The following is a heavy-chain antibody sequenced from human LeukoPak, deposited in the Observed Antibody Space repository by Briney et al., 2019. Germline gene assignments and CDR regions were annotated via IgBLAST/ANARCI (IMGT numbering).Heavy chain of an antibody. D-gene: IGHD1-26*01. CDR1: GFTFSSYW. Sequence: PGGSLRLSCAASGFTFSSYWMSWVRQAPGKGLEWVAVISYDGSNKYYADSVKGRFTISRDNSKNTLYLQMNSLRAEDTAVYYCARDSPRLFIVGATGGFDYWGQGTLVTVSS. V-gene: IGHV3-30-3*01. CDR3: ARDSPRLFIVGATGGFDY. CDR2: ISYDGSNK. J-gene: IGHJ4*02.